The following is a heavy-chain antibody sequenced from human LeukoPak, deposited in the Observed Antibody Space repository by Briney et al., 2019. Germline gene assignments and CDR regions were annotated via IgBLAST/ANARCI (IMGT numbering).Heavy chain of an antibody. CDR1: GGSISSSYYY. V-gene: IGHV4-39*07. J-gene: IGHJ4*02. D-gene: IGHD5-18*01. Sequence: SETLSLTCTVSGGSISSSYYYWGWIRQPPGKGLEWIGSIYYSGSTYYNPSLKSRVTISVDTSKNQFSLNLSSVTAADTAVYYCARNPRGYSYGYWIDYWGQGTLVTVSS. CDR3: ARNPRGYSYGYWIDY. CDR2: IYYSGST.